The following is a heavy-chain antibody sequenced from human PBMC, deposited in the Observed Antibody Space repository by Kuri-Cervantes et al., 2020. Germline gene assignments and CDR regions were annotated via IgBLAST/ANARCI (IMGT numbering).Heavy chain of an antibody. CDR3: ARDVKDSSSWYGYYYYGMDV. Sequence: GESLKISCAASGFTFDDYGMSWVRQAPGKGLEWVSGINWDGGSTGYADSVKGRFTISRDNAKNSLYLQMNSLRAEDTAVYYCARDVKDSSSWYGYYYYGMDVWGQGTTVTDSS. D-gene: IGHD6-13*01. CDR2: INWDGGST. V-gene: IGHV3-20*04. CDR1: GFTFDDYG. J-gene: IGHJ6*02.